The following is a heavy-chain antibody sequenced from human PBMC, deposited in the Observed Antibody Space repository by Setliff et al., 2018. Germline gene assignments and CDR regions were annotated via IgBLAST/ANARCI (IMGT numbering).Heavy chain of an antibody. J-gene: IGHJ3*02. V-gene: IGHV1-18*01. CDR2: ISAYTGNT. Sequence: ASVKVSCKASGYTFSNYGITWVRQAPGQGLEWMGWISAYTGNTKFAQKFQGRVTMTTDTSTSTAYLELRSLTSDDTAVYYCATDVPSTFGGASDAFDIWGQGTMVTVSS. D-gene: IGHD3-16*01. CDR1: GYTFSNYG. CDR3: ATDVPSTFGGASDAFDI.